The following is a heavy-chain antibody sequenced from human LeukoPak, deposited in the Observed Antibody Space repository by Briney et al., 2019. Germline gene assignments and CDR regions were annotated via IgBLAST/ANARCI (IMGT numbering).Heavy chain of an antibody. V-gene: IGHV1-69*05. J-gene: IGHJ4*02. Sequence: ASVKVSCKAFGGTFSSYAISWVRQAPGQGLEWMGRIIPIFGTANYAQKFQGRVTITTDESTSTAYMELSSLRSEDTAVYYCAIGTTMVRGVIWGQGTLVTVSS. CDR1: GGTFSSYA. CDR3: AIGTTMVRGVI. CDR2: IIPIFGTA. D-gene: IGHD3-10*01.